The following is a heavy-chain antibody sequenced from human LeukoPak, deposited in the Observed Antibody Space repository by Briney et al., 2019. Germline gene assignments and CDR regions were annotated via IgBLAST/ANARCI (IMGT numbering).Heavy chain of an antibody. V-gene: IGHV4-4*07. Sequence: PSETLSLTCTVSGGSISSYYWSWIRQPAGKGLEWIGRIYTSGSTNYNPSLKSRVTMSVGTSKNQFSLKLSSVTAADTAVYYCARSMVGSWYRLWGMDVWGQGTTVTVSS. CDR1: GGSISSYY. CDR3: ARSMVGSWYRLWGMDV. J-gene: IGHJ6*02. D-gene: IGHD6-13*01. CDR2: IYTSGST.